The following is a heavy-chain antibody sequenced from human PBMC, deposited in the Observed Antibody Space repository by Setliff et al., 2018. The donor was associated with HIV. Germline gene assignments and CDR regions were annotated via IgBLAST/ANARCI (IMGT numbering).Heavy chain of an antibody. CDR1: GGTFSSFS. D-gene: IGHD3-10*01. V-gene: IGHV1-69*13. CDR3: ARDGGHSGHQWFGDAFDI. J-gene: IGHJ3*02. CDR2: IIPMFGTA. Sequence: SVKVSCKASGGTFSSFSIHWVRQAPGQGLEWMGGIIPMFGTANYAQKFHGRVTITADESTSTAYMERSTLRSEDTAVYFCARDGGHSGHQWFGDAFDIWGQGTMVTVSS.